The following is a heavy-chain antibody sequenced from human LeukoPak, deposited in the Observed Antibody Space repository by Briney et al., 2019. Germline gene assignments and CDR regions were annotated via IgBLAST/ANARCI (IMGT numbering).Heavy chain of an antibody. J-gene: IGHJ5*02. CDR2: ISSSGSTI. Sequence: GGSLRLSCAASGFTFSSYEMNWFRQAPGKGLEWVSYISSSGSTIYYADSVKGRFTISRDNAKNSLYLQMNSLRVEDMAVYYCARDLVVRGRWSWFDPRGQGTLVTVSS. CDR1: GFTFSSYE. V-gene: IGHV3-48*03. D-gene: IGHD3-10*01. CDR3: ARDLVVRGRWSWFDP.